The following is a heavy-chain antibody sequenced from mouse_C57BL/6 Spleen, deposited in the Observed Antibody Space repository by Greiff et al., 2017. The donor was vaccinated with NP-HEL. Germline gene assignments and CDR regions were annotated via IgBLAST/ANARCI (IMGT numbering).Heavy chain of an antibody. Sequence: EVKLMESGGGLVKPGGSLKLSCAASGFTFSDYGMHWVRQAPEKGLEWVAYISSGSSTIYYADTVKGRFTISRDNAKNTLFLQMTSLRSEDTAMYYCARPFYYYGSSFPMGYWGQGTSVTVSS. J-gene: IGHJ4*01. CDR3: ARPFYYYGSSFPMGY. CDR2: ISSGSSTI. CDR1: GFTFSDYG. V-gene: IGHV5-17*01. D-gene: IGHD1-1*01.